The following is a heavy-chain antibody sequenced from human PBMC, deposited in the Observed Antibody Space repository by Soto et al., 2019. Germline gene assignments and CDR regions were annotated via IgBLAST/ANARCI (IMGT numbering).Heavy chain of an antibody. D-gene: IGHD6-13*01. V-gene: IGHV3-23*01. Sequence: GSLRLSCAASGFTFTNYAMTWVRQAPGKGLEWVSTISGGGSITYYADSLKGRSTISRDNSKNTLYLQINSLRAEDTAVYYCAKTIRGGYSSSWYYFDYWGQGTLVTVSS. CDR2: ISGGGSIT. CDR3: AKTIRGGYSSSWYYFDY. J-gene: IGHJ4*02. CDR1: GFTFTNYA.